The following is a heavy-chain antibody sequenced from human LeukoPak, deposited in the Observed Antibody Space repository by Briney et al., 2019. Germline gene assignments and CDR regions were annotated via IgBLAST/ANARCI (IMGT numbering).Heavy chain of an antibody. CDR2: ISYDGSNK. J-gene: IGHJ4*02. D-gene: IGHD6-19*01. V-gene: IGHV3-30-3*01. Sequence: GGSLRLSCAASGFTFSSYAMHWVRQAPGKGLEWVAVISYDGSNKYYADSVKGRFTISRDNSKNTLYLQMNSLRAEDTAVYYCASLTPGYSSSYFDYWGQGTLVTVSS. CDR3: ASLTPGYSSSYFDY. CDR1: GFTFSSYA.